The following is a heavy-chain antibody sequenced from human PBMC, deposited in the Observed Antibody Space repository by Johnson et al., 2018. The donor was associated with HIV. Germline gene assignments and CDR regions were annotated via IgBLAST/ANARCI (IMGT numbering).Heavy chain of an antibody. CDR1: GFNFSSYD. J-gene: IGHJ3*01. CDR2: ISYDGSNK. D-gene: IGHD5/OR15-5a*01. Sequence: QVQLVESGGGVVQPGRSLRLSCVVSGFNFSSYDIDWVRQAPGKGLEWLAAISYDGSNKFYADSVQGRFTISRDNSKNTLYLQMNSLRREEPAVYYCARGIIVSPDAFDFWGLGTRVTVSS. CDR3: ARGIIVSPDAFDF. V-gene: IGHV3-30*04.